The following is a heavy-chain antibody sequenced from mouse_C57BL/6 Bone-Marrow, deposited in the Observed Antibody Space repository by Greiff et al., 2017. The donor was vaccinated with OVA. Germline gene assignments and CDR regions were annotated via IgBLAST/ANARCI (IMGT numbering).Heavy chain of an antibody. Sequence: EVQLKESGPGLVKPSQSLSLTCSVTGYSITSGYYWNWIRQFPGNKLEWMGYISYDGSNNYNPSLKNRISITRDTSKNQFFLKLNSVTTEDTATYYCARGGVYYDYGAWFAYWGQGTLVTVSA. CDR2: ISYDGSN. D-gene: IGHD2-4*01. CDR1: GYSITSGYY. V-gene: IGHV3-6*01. CDR3: ARGGVYYDYGAWFAY. J-gene: IGHJ3*01.